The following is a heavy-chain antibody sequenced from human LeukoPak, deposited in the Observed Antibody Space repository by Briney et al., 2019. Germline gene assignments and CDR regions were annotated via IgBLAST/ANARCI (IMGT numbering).Heavy chain of an antibody. Sequence: KTSETLSLTCTVSDDSISDYYRGWIRQPPGKGLEWIGYIHNSGTSTYNLSHKSRVTMSADTSKNQFSLKLNSMTTADTAVYYCTRGAGWLIDYWGQGILVTVSS. V-gene: IGHV4-59*01. CDR2: IHNSGTS. CDR3: TRGAGWLIDY. CDR1: DDSISDYY. D-gene: IGHD3-16*01. J-gene: IGHJ4*02.